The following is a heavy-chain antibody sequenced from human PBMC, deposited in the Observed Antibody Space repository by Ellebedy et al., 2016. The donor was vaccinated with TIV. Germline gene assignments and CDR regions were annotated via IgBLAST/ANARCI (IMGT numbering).Heavy chain of an antibody. V-gene: IGHV3-23*01. D-gene: IGHD4-17*01. CDR1: GFTFSSYV. Sequence: GESLKISXAASGFTFSSYVMNWVRQAPGKGLEWVSAIRGGGDRTYYADSVKGRFTISRDNSKTTLYLQMNSLRAEDTAVYYCAKGLGDSGFRLDNWGQGTLVTVSS. CDR3: AKGLGDSGFRLDN. J-gene: IGHJ4*02. CDR2: IRGGGDRT.